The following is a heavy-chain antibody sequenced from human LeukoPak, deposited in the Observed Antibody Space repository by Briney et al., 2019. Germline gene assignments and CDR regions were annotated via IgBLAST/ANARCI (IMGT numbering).Heavy chain of an antibody. CDR3: AKGEPTTGMDV. CDR1: GFTFDDYA. CDR2: ISWNSGSI. V-gene: IGHV3-9*01. D-gene: IGHD1-26*01. J-gene: IGHJ6*02. Sequence: SLRLSCAASGFTFDDYAMHWVRQAPGKGLEWVSGISWNSGSIGYADSVKGRFTISGDNAKNSLYLQMNSLRAEDTALYYCAKGEPTTGMDVWGQGTTVTVSS.